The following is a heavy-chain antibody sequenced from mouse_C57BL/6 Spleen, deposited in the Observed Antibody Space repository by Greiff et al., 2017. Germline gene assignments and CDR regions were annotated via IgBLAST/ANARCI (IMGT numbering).Heavy chain of an antibody. D-gene: IGHD2-1*01. J-gene: IGHJ3*01. CDR3: ASNYGFAY. CDR2: IDPANGNT. Sequence: VQLQQSVAELVRPGASVKLSCTASGFKIKNTYMHWVKQRPEQGLEWIGRIDPANGNTKYAPKFQGTATITADTSSNTAYLQLSSLTSEDTAIYYCASNYGFAYWGQGTLVTVSA. CDR1: GFKIKNTY. V-gene: IGHV14-3*01.